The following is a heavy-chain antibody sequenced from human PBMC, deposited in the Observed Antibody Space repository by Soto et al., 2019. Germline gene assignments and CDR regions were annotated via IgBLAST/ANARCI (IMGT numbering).Heavy chain of an antibody. CDR3: ARKAGLVSLYPPEFDP. CDR1: GFTFGTTD. J-gene: IGHJ5*02. CDR2: IDGSGGIT. D-gene: IGHD2-8*01. V-gene: IGHV3-23*01. Sequence: GVSLRLSCAASGFTFGTTDMSWVRQAPGEGLEWVSTIDGSGGITYYADSVKGRFTISRDNSRNTVYLQMNSLRGDDTALYYCARKAGLVSLYPPEFDPRGQGTLVTVS.